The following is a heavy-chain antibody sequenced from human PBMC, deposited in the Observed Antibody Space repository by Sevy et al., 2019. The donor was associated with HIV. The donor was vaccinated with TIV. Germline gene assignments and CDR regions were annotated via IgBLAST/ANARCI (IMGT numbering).Heavy chain of an antibody. D-gene: IGHD7-27*01. Sequence: ASVKVSCKASGYTFTSYGISWVRQAPGQGLEWMGWISAYNGNTNYAEKLQGRVTMTTDTSTSTAYMELRSLRSDDTAVYYCARDGDDYYYYGMDVWGQGTTVTVSS. CDR1: GYTFTSYG. V-gene: IGHV1-18*04. CDR3: ARDGDDYYYYGMDV. J-gene: IGHJ6*02. CDR2: ISAYNGNT.